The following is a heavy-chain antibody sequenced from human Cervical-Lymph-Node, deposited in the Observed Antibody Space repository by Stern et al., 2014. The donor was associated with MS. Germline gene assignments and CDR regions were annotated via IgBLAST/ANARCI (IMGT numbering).Heavy chain of an antibody. CDR1: GYSFTSYW. CDR3: ARLGTYSSSLYYFDY. D-gene: IGHD6-13*01. J-gene: IGHJ4*02. CDR2: IDPSDSYT. V-gene: IGHV5-10-1*03. Sequence: EVQLVQSGAEVKKPGESLRISCKGSGYSFTSYWISWVRQMPGKGLEWMGRIDPSDSYTNNSPSFQGHVTISADKSISTAYLQWSSLKASDTAMYYCARLGTYSSSLYYFDYWGQGTLVTVSS.